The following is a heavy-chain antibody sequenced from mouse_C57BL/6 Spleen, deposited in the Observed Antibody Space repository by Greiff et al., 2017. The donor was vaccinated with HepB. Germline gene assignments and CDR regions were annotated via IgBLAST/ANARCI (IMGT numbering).Heavy chain of an antibody. Sequence: EVMLVESGGGLVQPTGSLKLSCAASGFTFNTYAMHWVRQAPGKGLEWVARISSKSSNYATYSADSVKDRFTISRDDSQSMLYLQMNNLKTEDTAMYYCVRGSTYFDDWGQGTTLTVSS. V-gene: IGHV10-3*01. CDR3: VRGSTYFDD. D-gene: IGHD5-1*01. CDR1: GFTFNTYA. J-gene: IGHJ2*01. CDR2: ISSKSSNYAT.